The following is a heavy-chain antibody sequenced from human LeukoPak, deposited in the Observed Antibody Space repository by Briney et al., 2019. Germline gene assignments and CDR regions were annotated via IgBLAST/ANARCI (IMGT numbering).Heavy chain of an antibody. CDR1: GFTFSRYW. D-gene: IGHD1-26*01. CDR2: IKWDGSEK. V-gene: IGHV3-7*01. J-gene: IGHJ4*02. CDR3: ARDPDDWELPTDY. Sequence: GGSLRLSCATSGFTFSRYWMSWVRQSPGKGLQGVANIKWDGSEKKYVDSVKGRFTISRDNAKNSMSLQMNSLRAEDSAVYYCARDPDDWELPTDYWGQGTLVTVSS.